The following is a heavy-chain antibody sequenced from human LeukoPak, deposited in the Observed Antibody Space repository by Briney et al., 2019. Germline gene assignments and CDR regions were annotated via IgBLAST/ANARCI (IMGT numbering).Heavy chain of an antibody. V-gene: IGHV3-33*01. CDR1: GFTFSSYG. CDR2: IWYDGSNK. CDR3: ARRYSCREDYFDY. J-gene: IGHJ4*02. D-gene: IGHD5-18*01. Sequence: GGSLRLSFAASGFTFSSYGMHWVRQAPGKGLEWVAVIWYDGSNKYYADSVKGRFTISRDNSKNTLYLQMNSLRAEDTAVYYCARRYSCREDYFDYWGQGTLVTVSS.